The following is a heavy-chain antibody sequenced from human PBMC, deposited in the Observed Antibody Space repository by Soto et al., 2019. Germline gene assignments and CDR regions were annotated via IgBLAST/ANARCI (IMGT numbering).Heavy chain of an antibody. D-gene: IGHD3-3*01. Sequence: PGESLKISCKGSGYSFTDYWIGWVRQMPGKGLEWMGIIYPGDSDTRYSPSFQGQVTIPADKSISTAYLQWSSLKASDTGMYYCARHRNFDFWSDAAADGFDIWGQGTMVTVSS. V-gene: IGHV5-51*01. CDR2: IYPGDSDT. CDR3: ARHRNFDFWSDAAADGFDI. J-gene: IGHJ3*02. CDR1: GYSFTDYW.